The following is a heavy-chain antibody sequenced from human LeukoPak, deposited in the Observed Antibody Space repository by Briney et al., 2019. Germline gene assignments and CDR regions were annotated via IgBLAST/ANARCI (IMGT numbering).Heavy chain of an antibody. J-gene: IGHJ3*02. V-gene: IGHV3-74*01. CDR1: GFTFSNYW. Sequence: GGSLRLSCAASGFTFSNYWMHWVRQAPGKGLVWVSRINPDGSRTNYADSVAGRFTISRDNAKNTLYLQMNSLRIEDTAVYYCSWDHTGKEDIWGQGTMVTVSS. D-gene: IGHD1-26*01. CDR2: INPDGSRT. CDR3: SWDHTGKEDI.